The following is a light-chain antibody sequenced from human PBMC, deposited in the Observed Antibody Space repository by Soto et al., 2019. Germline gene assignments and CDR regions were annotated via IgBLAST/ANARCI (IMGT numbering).Light chain of an antibody. CDR3: SSYAGSNHLV. J-gene: IGLJ2*01. V-gene: IGLV2-8*01. CDR2: EVS. CDR1: SSDVGGYNY. Sequence: QSALTQPPSASGSPGQSVTISCTGTSSDVGGYNYVSWYQQHPGKALKLMIYEVSKRPSGVPDRFSGSKSGNTASLTVSGLQAEDEADYYCSSYAGSNHLVFGGGTKLTVL.